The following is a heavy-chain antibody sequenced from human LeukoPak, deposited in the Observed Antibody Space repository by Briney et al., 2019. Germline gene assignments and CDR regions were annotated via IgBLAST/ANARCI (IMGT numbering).Heavy chain of an antibody. D-gene: IGHD6-13*01. J-gene: IGHJ4*02. CDR2: ISYDGSNK. Sequence: PGGSLRLPCAASGFTFSSSAMHWVRQAPGKGLEWVAVISYDGSNKYYADSVKGRFTISRDNSKNTLYLQMNSLRAEDTAVYYCARLGIAATGTGNYYFDYWGQGTLVTVSS. CDR3: ARLGIAATGTGNYYFDY. V-gene: IGHV3-30*04. CDR1: GFTFSSSA.